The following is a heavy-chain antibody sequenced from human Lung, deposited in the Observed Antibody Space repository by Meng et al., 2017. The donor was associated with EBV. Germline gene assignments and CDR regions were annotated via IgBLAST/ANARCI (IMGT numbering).Heavy chain of an antibody. CDR1: GYTFTAYN. V-gene: IGHV1-2*06. CDR3: ARELALSYSSGPLDY. D-gene: IGHD6-19*01. J-gene: IGHJ4*02. Sequence: QVHLVQSGAEVKKPGASVKVSCTASGYTFTAYNIYWGRQAPGQGPEWMGRINPGSGGAIYSQKFQGRVTLTRDTSTTYMELTSLTSDDTAVYYCARELALSYSSGPLDYWGQGTLVTVSS. CDR2: INPGSGGA.